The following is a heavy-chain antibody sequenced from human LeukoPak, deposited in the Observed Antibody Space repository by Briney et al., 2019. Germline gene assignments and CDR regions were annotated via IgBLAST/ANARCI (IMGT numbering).Heavy chain of an antibody. D-gene: IGHD1-26*01. CDR1: GGSFSGYF. CDR2: INHSGST. J-gene: IGHJ6*03. V-gene: IGHV4-34*01. Sequence: SETLSLTCAVYGGSFSGYFWSWIRQPPGKGLEWIGEINHSGSTDYNPSLKSRVTISVDTSKNQFSLKLSSVTAADTAVYYCARVGRWTQYYYFYYMDVWGKGTTVTVSS. CDR3: ARVGRWTQYYYFYYMDV.